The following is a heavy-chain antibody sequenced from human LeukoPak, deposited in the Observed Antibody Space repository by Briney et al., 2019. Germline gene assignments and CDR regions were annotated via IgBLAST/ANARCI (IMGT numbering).Heavy chain of an antibody. V-gene: IGHV1-69*13. D-gene: IGHD3-10*01. J-gene: IGHJ5*02. CDR3: AREILSSLREHWFDP. Sequence: SVKVSCKASGGTFSSYAISWVRQAPGQGLEWMGGIIPIFGTANYAQKFQGRVTITADESTSTAYMELSSLRSEDTAVYYCAREILSSLREHWFDPWGQGTLVTVSS. CDR2: IIPIFGTA. CDR1: GGTFSSYA.